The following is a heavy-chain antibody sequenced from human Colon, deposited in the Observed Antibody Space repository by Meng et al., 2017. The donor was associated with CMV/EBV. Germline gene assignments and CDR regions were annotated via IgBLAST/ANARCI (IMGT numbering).Heavy chain of an antibody. D-gene: IGHD6-19*01. J-gene: IGHJ4*02. CDR3: AKDYSSGWYDY. CDR2: ISGSGGST. V-gene: IGHV3-23*01. Sequence: LSCAASGFTFSNYAMSWVRQAPGKGLEWVSSISGSGGSTYYADSVKGRFTISRDNSKNTLYLQMNSLRAEDTALYYCAKDYSSGWYDYWGQGTLVTVSS. CDR1: GFTFSNYA.